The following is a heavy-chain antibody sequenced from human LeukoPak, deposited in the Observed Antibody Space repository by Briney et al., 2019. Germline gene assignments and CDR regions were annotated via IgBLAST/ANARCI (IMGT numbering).Heavy chain of an antibody. CDR3: ARVPRHYYGSGSEFDY. J-gene: IGHJ4*02. D-gene: IGHD3-10*01. Sequence: PSQTLSLTCAISGDSVSSNSAAWNWIRQSPSRGLEWLGRTYYRSKWYNDYAVSVKSRITINPDTSKNQFSLQLNSVTPEDTAVYYCARVPRHYYGSGSEFDYWGQGTLVTVSS. CDR2: TYYRSKWYN. V-gene: IGHV6-1*01. CDR1: GDSVSSNSAA.